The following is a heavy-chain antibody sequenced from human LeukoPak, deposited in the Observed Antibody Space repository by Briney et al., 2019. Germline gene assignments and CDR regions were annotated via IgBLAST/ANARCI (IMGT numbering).Heavy chain of an antibody. D-gene: IGHD4-17*01. CDR3: ARVDYGDSGRGVYYYYMDV. CDR2: IIPIFGTA. V-gene: IGHV1-69*13. CDR1: GGTFSSYA. J-gene: IGHJ6*03. Sequence: ASVKVSCKASGGTFSSYAISWVRQAPGQGLEWMGGIIPIFGTANYAQKFQGRVTITADESTSTAYMELSSLRSEDTAVYYCARVDYGDSGRGVYYYYMDVWGKGTTVTDSS.